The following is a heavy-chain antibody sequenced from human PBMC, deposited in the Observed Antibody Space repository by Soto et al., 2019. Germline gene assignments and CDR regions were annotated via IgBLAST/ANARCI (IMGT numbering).Heavy chain of an antibody. CDR2: FLASGGNT. J-gene: IGHJ1*01. D-gene: IGHD3-3*02. CDR1: GYSFFRDY. V-gene: IGHV1-46*01. Sequence: SVKVSCKASGYSFFRDYIHWVRQAPGQGLEWMGRFLASGGNTDYAQRFRGRVSMTRDTSSTNTVSLELTSLTSDDTAVYYCARGGATIFGVIDSRGQGTRVTVSS. CDR3: ARGGATIFGVIDS.